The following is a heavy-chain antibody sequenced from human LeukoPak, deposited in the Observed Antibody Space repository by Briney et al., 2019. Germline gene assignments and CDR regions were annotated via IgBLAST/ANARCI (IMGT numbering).Heavy chain of an antibody. CDR3: AKDMSYDSSGPSFDY. J-gene: IGHJ4*02. Sequence: PGRSLRLSCAASGFTFDDYAMHRVRQAPGKGLEWVSGISWNSGSIGYADSVKGRFTISRDNAKNSLYLQMNSLRAEDMALYYCAKDMSYDSSGPSFDYWGQGTLVTVSS. D-gene: IGHD3-22*01. CDR1: GFTFDDYA. V-gene: IGHV3-9*03. CDR2: ISWNSGSI.